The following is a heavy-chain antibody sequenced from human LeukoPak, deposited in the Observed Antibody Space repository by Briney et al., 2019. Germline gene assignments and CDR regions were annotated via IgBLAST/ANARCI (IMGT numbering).Heavy chain of an antibody. J-gene: IGHJ5*02. Sequence: SETLSLTCAVYGGSFSGYYWSWIRQPPGKGLEWIGEINHSGSTNYNPSLKSRVTISVDTSKNQFSLKLSSVTAADTAVYYCASEKADAWGQGTLVTVSS. CDR3: ASEKADA. V-gene: IGHV4-34*01. CDR2: INHSGST. CDR1: GGSFSGYY.